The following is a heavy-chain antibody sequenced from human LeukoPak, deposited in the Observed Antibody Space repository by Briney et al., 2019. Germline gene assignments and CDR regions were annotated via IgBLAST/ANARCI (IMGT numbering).Heavy chain of an antibody. Sequence: SETLSLTCTVSGASISSYYWSWIRQPPGKGLEWIGYIYYSGSTNYNPSLKSRVTISVDTSKNQFSLKLSSVTAADTAVYYCARATGGIAAAGIRWFDPWGQGTLVTVSS. D-gene: IGHD6-13*01. CDR3: ARATGGIAAAGIRWFDP. CDR2: IYYSGST. V-gene: IGHV4-59*01. CDR1: GASISSYY. J-gene: IGHJ5*02.